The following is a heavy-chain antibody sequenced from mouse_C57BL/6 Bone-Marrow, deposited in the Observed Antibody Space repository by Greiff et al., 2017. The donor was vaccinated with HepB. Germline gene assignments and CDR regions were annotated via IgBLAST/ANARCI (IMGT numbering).Heavy chain of an antibody. CDR2: IYPGDGDT. CDR1: GYAFSSSW. D-gene: IGHD3-2*02. CDR3: ARRDSSGYDYAMDY. J-gene: IGHJ4*01. Sequence: VQRVESGPELVKPGASVKISCKASGYAFSSSWMNWVKQRPGKGLEWIGRIYPGDGDTNYNGKFKGKATLTADKSSSTAYMQLSSLTSEDSAVYFCARRDSSGYDYAMDYWGQGTSVTVSS. V-gene: IGHV1-82*01.